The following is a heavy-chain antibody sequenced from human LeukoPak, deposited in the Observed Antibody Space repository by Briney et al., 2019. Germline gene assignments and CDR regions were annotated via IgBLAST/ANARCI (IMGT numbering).Heavy chain of an antibody. D-gene: IGHD1-26*01. CDR2: IRYDGSNK. J-gene: IGHJ4*02. Sequence: GGSLRLSCAASGFTFSSYGTHWVRQAPGKGLEWVAVIRYDGSNKYYADSVKGRFTISRDNSKNTLYLQMNSLRAEDTAVYYCARELGGSYSRSGLTDYWGQGTLVTVSS. CDR1: GFTFSSYG. V-gene: IGHV3-33*01. CDR3: ARELGGSYSRSGLTDY.